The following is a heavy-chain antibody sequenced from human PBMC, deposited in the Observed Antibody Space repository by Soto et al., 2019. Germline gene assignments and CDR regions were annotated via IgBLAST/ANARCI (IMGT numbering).Heavy chain of an antibody. V-gene: IGHV1-18*01. D-gene: IGHD4-4*01. CDR2: VSAYNGNT. CDR3: AAAPDSHYTDSHASSYH. J-gene: IGHJ4*02. Sequence: ASVKVSFKASGYTFTSYGISWVRQAPGQGLECMGWVSAYNGNTNYAQNLQGRVTMTTDTSASTAYMELYGLTSDDTAVYFCAAAPDSHYTDSHASSYHWGQGTLVTV. CDR1: GYTFTSYG.